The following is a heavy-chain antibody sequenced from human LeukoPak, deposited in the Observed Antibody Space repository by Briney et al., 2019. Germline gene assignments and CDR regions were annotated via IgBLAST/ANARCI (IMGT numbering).Heavy chain of an antibody. CDR2: IKQDGSEK. CDR1: GFTFSTYW. Sequence: SGGSLRLSCAASGFTFSTYWMNWVRQAPGKGLEWVANIKQDGSEKYYVDSVKGRFTPSRDSAKNSLYLQMNSLRAEDTAVYYCARAEWSNWYFDLRGRGTLVTVSS. D-gene: IGHD3-3*01. V-gene: IGHV3-7*03. J-gene: IGHJ2*01. CDR3: ARAEWSNWYFDL.